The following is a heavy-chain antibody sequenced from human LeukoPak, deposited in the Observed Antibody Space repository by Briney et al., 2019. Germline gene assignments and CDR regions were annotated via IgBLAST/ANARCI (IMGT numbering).Heavy chain of an antibody. D-gene: IGHD3-10*01. V-gene: IGHV3-23*01. CDR2: VFGRGGGT. Sequence: PGGSLRLSCAASGFTLSSYAMSWVRQAPGKGLEWVSSVFGRGGGTYNTDSVKGRFTISRDNSKNSLYLQMNSLRTEDTALYYCAKAWFGERSGGGFDYWGQGTLVTVSS. CDR3: AKAWFGERSGGGFDY. CDR1: GFTLSSYA. J-gene: IGHJ4*02.